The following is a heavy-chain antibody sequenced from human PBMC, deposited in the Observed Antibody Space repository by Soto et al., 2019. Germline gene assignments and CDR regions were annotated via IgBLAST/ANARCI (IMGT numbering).Heavy chain of an antibody. CDR3: ARILITGTSYFDY. Sequence: SVKVSFKASGGTFSSYAISWVRQAPGQGLEWMGGIIPIFGTANYAQKFQGRVTITADESTSTAYMELSSLRSEDTAVYYCARILITGTSYFDYWGQGTLVNVSS. V-gene: IGHV1-69*13. CDR1: GGTFSSYA. CDR2: IIPIFGTA. J-gene: IGHJ4*02. D-gene: IGHD1-7*01.